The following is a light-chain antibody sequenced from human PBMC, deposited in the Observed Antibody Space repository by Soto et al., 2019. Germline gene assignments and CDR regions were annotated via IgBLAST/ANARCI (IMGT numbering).Light chain of an antibody. CDR3: QYYAGSRSAWV. CDR2: GNS. Sequence: QSVLTQPPSVSGAPGQRVTISCTGSSSNIGAGYDVHWYQQLPGTAPKLLIYGNSNRPSGVPDRFSGSKSGTSASLAITGLQAEDEADYYCQYYAGSRSAWVFGGGTKLTVL. V-gene: IGLV1-40*01. CDR1: SSNIGAGYD. J-gene: IGLJ3*02.